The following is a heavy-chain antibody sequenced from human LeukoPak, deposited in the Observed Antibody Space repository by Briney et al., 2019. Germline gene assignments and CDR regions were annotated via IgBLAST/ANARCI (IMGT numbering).Heavy chain of an antibody. CDR1: GGSISSYY. CDR2: IHYSGST. Sequence: SETLSLTCAVSGGSISSYYWSWIRQPPGRGLEWIGSIHYSGSTSYNSSLKSRVTISVDTSKNQFSLKLSSVTAADTAVYYCARGARGYSSSWPADYWGQGTLVTVSS. V-gene: IGHV4-59*01. D-gene: IGHD6-13*01. J-gene: IGHJ4*02. CDR3: ARGARGYSSSWPADY.